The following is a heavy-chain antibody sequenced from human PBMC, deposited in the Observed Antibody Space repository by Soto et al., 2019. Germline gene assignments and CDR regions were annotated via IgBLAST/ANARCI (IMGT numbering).Heavy chain of an antibody. D-gene: IGHD3-9*01. CDR3: AKDRVNKTYYDILTFDY. CDR2: ISYDGSNK. J-gene: IGHJ4*02. CDR1: GFTFSSYG. V-gene: IGHV3-30*18. Sequence: QVQLVESGGGVVQPGRSLRLSCAASGFTFSSYGIHWVRQAPGKGLEWVAVISYDGSNKYYADSVKGRFTISRDNSKKTLYLQMNSLRAEDTAVYYCAKDRVNKTYYDILTFDYWGQRTLVTVSS.